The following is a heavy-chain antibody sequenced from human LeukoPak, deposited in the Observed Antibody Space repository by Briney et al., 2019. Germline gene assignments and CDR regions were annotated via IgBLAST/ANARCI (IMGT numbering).Heavy chain of an antibody. CDR2: TYYSGST. V-gene: IGHV4-30-4*08. Sequence: SETLSLTCTVSGGSISSGDYYWSWIRQPPGKGLEWIGYTYYSGSTYYNPSLKSRVTISVDTSKNQFSLKLSSVTAADTAVYYCARSAVEMATIDFDYWGQGTLVTVSS. D-gene: IGHD5-24*01. J-gene: IGHJ4*02. CDR3: ARSAVEMATIDFDY. CDR1: GGSISSGDYY.